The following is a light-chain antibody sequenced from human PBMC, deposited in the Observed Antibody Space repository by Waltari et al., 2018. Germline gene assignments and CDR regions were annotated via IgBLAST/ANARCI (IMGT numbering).Light chain of an antibody. CDR3: CTCVRGHGIT. CDR1: TDEVGGFDA. J-gene: IGLJ2*01. V-gene: IGLV2-23*02. Sequence: QSALTQPASVSGSPGQSITISCTGTTDEVGGFDAVSWSQQYPGEHPTLIIFDVIWRPSGVSDRFSGAKSGNTATLTICGLRPEDEAIYHCCTCVRGHGITFGGGTKLTVL. CDR2: DVI.